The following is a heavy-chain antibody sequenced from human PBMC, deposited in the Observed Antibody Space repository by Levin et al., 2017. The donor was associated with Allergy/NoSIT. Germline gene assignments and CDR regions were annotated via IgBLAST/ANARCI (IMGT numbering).Heavy chain of an antibody. V-gene: IGHV1-69*13. CDR3: TMEANIVVLPAAGDSFDI. J-gene: IGHJ3*02. D-gene: IGHD2-2*01. CDR2: IRPIFGTA. CDR1: GGTFSSNA. Sequence: VASVKVSCKASGGTFSSNALNWVRRAPGQGLEWMGGIRPIFGTAEYAQKYQGRVSITADESTGTAYMELSSLRSEDTAMYYCTMEANIVVLPAAGDSFDIWGQGTMVTVSS.